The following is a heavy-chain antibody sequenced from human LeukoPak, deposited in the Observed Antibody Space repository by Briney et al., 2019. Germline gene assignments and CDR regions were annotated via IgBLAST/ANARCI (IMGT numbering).Heavy chain of an antibody. J-gene: IGHJ4*02. CDR3: ARESTYYYGSGSPSFDY. CDR1: GFTFSDYY. D-gene: IGHD3-10*01. CDR2: ISSSGSTI. V-gene: IGHV3-11*04. Sequence: GGSLRLSCAASGFTFSDYYMSWIRQAPGKGLEWVSYISSSGSTIYYADSVKGRFTISRDNARNSLYLQMNSLRAEDTAVYYCARESTYYYGSGSPSFDYWGQGTLVTVSS.